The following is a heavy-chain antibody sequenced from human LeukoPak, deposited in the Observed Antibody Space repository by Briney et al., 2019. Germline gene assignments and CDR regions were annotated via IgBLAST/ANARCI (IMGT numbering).Heavy chain of an antibody. Sequence: SETLSLTCTVSGGSISSGGYYWSWIRQPAWKGLEWIGRIHFSGNTDYNPSLKSRVTISVDTSKNQFSLKLSSVTAADTAVYYCARGESSGWYYFNYWGQGTLVTVSS. V-gene: IGHV4-61*10. J-gene: IGHJ4*02. CDR2: IHFSGNT. D-gene: IGHD6-13*01. CDR3: ARGESSGWYYFNY. CDR1: GGSISSGGYY.